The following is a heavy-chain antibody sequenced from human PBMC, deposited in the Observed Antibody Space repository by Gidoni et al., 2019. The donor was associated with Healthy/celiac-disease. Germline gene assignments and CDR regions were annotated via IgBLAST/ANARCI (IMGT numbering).Heavy chain of an antibody. V-gene: IGHV5-51*03. D-gene: IGHD3-10*01. Sequence: EVQLVQSGAGVKKPGESLQISCKGSGYSFTSYWIGWVRQMPGKGLEWMGMLYPGDSDTRYSPSFQGQVTISADKSISTADLQWSSLKASDTAMYYCARLGGNSSSAHITTVVVLYGMDVWGQGTTVTVSS. CDR1: GYSFTSYW. CDR3: ARLGGNSSSAHITTVVVLYGMDV. J-gene: IGHJ6*02. CDR2: LYPGDSDT.